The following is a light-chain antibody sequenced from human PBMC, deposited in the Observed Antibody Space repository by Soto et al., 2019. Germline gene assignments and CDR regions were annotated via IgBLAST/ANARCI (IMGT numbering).Light chain of an antibody. CDR2: DVS. Sequence: QSVLTQPASXXXXXGQSITISCTGTXSDVGGYHSVSWYQHHPGKAPTLMIYDVSNRPSGVSNRFSGSKSGNTASLTISGLQTEDEADYYCSSYTTTSTLVVFGGGTKVTVL. CDR1: XSDVGGYHS. J-gene: IGLJ2*01. V-gene: IGLV2-14*01. CDR3: SSYTTTSTLVV.